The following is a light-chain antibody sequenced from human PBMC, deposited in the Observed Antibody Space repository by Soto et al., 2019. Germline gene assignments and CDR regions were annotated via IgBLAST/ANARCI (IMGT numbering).Light chain of an antibody. V-gene: IGLV2-14*03. CDR3: VSYTSRTNLVV. J-gene: IGLJ2*01. CDR2: AVR. Sequence: QSVLIQPASVSGSPGQSITIPCTGTPSDVGGFDYVSWFQQYPGRAPTLLIFAVRDRPSGVSNRFSGSKSGATASLTISGLQADDEADYYCVSYTSRTNLVVFGTGTQLTVL. CDR1: PSDVGGFDY.